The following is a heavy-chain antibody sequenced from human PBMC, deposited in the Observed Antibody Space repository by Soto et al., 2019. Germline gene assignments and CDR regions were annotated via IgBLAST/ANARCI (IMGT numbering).Heavy chain of an antibody. CDR3: ARESEDLTSNFDY. J-gene: IGHJ4*02. Sequence: GGSLRLSCAASGFTFTTYSMNWVRQAPGKGLGWVSSVSSSGNYIYCADSMKGRFTVSRDNAKNSVYLEMNSLSAEDTAVYYCARESEDLTSNFDYWGQGTLVTVSS. CDR2: VSSSGNYI. CDR1: GFTFTTYS. V-gene: IGHV3-21*01.